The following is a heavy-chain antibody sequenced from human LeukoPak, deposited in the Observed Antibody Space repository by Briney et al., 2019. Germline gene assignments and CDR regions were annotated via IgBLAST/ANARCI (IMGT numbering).Heavy chain of an antibody. J-gene: IGHJ6*02. D-gene: IGHD4-17*01. V-gene: IGHV3-23*01. CDR1: GFTFSSYA. Sequence: PGGSLRLSCAASGFTFSSYAMSWVRQAPGKGLEWVSAISGSGGSTYYADSVKGRFTIPRDNSKNTLYLQMNSLRAEDTAVYYCAKGYGRYYYYGMDVWGQGTTVTVSS. CDR2: ISGSGGST. CDR3: AKGYGRYYYYGMDV.